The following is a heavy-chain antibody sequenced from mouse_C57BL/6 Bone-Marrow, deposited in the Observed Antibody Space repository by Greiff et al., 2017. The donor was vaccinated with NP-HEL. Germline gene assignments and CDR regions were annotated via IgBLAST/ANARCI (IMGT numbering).Heavy chain of an antibody. CDR2: IYPGDGDT. V-gene: IGHV1-82*01. J-gene: IGHJ2*01. CDR3: AGGGYGPSFDY. Sequence: QVHVKQSGPELVKPGASVKISCKASGYAFSSSWMNWVKQRPGKGLEWIGRIYPGDGDTNYNGKFKGKATLTADKSSSTAYMQLSSLTSEDSAVCFYAGGGYGPSFDYWGQGTTLTVSS. D-gene: IGHD2-10*02. CDR1: GYAFSSSW.